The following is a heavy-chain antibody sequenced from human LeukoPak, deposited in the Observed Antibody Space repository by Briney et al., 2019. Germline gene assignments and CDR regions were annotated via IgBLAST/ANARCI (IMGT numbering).Heavy chain of an antibody. CDR2: IRSKANSYAT. J-gene: IGHJ4*02. CDR1: GYSFTSYW. V-gene: IGHV3-73*01. CDR3: TREDY. Sequence: GESLKIPCKGSGYSFTSYWIGWVRQMPGKGLEWVGRIRSKANSYATAYAASVKGRFTISRDDSKNTAYLQMNSLKTEDTAVYYCTREDYWGQGTLVTVSS.